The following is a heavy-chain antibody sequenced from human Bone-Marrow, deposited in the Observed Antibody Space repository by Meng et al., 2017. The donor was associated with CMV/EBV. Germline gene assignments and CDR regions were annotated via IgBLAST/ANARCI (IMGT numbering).Heavy chain of an antibody. J-gene: IGHJ6*02. CDR1: GGSISSYY. CDR2: IYYSGST. D-gene: IGHD2-15*01. V-gene: IGHV4-59*01. Sequence: SETLSLTCTVSGGSISSYYWSWIRQPPGKGLEWIGYIYYSGSTNYNPSLKSRVTISVDTSKNQFSLKLSSVTAADTAVYYCARTRLGYCSGGSCYGSSRYYGMDVWGQGTTVTVSS. CDR3: ARTRLGYCSGGSCYGSSRYYGMDV.